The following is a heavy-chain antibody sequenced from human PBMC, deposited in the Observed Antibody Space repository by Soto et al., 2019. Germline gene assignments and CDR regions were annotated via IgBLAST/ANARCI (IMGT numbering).Heavy chain of an antibody. V-gene: IGHV3-30-3*01. CDR2: ISYDGIKK. CDR3: ARVPDSSGYFPFDH. Sequence: QVQLVESGGGVVQPGRSLRLSCAASGFTFSSCAMHWVRQAPGKGLEWVAVISYDGIKKYYADSVKGRLTISRDNSKNTLYLQMNSLRAEDTAVYYCARVPDSSGYFPFDHWGQGTLVTVSS. D-gene: IGHD3-22*01. CDR1: GFTFSSCA. J-gene: IGHJ4*02.